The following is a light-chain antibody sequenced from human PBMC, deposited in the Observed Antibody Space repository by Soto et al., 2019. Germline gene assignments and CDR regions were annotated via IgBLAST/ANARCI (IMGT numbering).Light chain of an antibody. J-gene: IGLJ1*01. CDR2: EVS. Sequence: SVLTQPPSASGTPGQSVTISCTGTSSDVGGYNYISWYQQHPGKAPKLMIYEVSKRPSGVPDRFSVSKSGNTASLTVSGLQAEDEADYFCSSYAGSNNYVFGTGTKLTVL. V-gene: IGLV2-8*01. CDR1: SSDVGGYNY. CDR3: SSYAGSNNYV.